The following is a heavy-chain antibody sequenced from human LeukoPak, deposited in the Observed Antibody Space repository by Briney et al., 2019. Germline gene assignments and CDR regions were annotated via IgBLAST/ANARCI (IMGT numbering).Heavy chain of an antibody. J-gene: IGHJ3*02. CDR2: INSDGSST. CDR1: GFTFNSYW. Sequence: GGSLRLSCAASGFTFNSYWMHWVRHAPGKGLVWVSRINSDGSSTSYADSVKGRFTISRDNAKNTLYLQMNSLRAEDTAVYYCARETAAHDAFDIWGQGTMVTVSS. V-gene: IGHV3-74*01. CDR3: ARETAAHDAFDI. D-gene: IGHD6-13*01.